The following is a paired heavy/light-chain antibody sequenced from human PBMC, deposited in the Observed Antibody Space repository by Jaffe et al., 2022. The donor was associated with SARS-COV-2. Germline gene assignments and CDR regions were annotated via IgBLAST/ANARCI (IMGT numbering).Light chain of an antibody. Sequence: AIRMTQSPSSFSASTGDRVTITCRASQGISSYLAWYQQKPGKAPKLLIYAASTLQSGVPSRFSGSGSGTDFTLTISCLQSEDFATYYCQQYYSYPVTFGQGTKLEIK. J-gene: IGKJ2*01. V-gene: IGKV1-8*01. CDR1: QGISSY. CDR2: AAS. CDR3: QQYYSYPVT.
Heavy chain of an antibody. V-gene: IGHV4-34*01. D-gene: IGHD5-12*01. CDR3: ARGWGDIVATFSGYYYMDV. J-gene: IGHJ6*03. CDR1: GGSFSGYY. Sequence: QVQLQQWGAGLLKPSETLSLTCAVYGGSFSGYYWSWIRQPPGKGLEWIGEINHSGSTNYNPSLKSRVTISVDTSKNQFSLKLSSVTAADTAVYYCARGWGDIVATFSGYYYMDVWGKGTTVTVSS. CDR2: INHSGST.